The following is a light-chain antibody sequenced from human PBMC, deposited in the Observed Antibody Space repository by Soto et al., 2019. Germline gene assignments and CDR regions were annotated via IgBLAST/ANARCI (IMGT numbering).Light chain of an antibody. CDR3: CSYAGINNLGF. J-gene: IGLJ1*01. V-gene: IGLV2-8*01. CDR2: EVN. Sequence: QSVLTQPPSASGSPGQSVTISCTGTSSDVGGYKYVSWYQQHPGKAPKLMIFEVNKRPSGVPDRFSGSKSGNTASLTVSGLQADDEADYYCCSYAGINNLGFFGTGTKLTVL. CDR1: SSDVGGYKY.